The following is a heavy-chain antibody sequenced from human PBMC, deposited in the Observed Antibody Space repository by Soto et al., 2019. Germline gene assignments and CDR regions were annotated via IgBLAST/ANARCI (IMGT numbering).Heavy chain of an antibody. V-gene: IGHV4-31*03. Sequence: PSETLSLTCTVSGGSISSGGYYWSWIRQHPGKGLEWIGYIYYSGSTYYNPSLKSRVTISVDTSKNQFSLKLSSVTAADTAVYYCARDRANITIGGVVSLVGYYGMDVWGQGTTVTFSS. J-gene: IGHJ6*02. CDR1: GGSISSGGYY. D-gene: IGHD3-3*01. CDR2: IYYSGST. CDR3: ARDRANITIGGVVSLVGYYGMDV.